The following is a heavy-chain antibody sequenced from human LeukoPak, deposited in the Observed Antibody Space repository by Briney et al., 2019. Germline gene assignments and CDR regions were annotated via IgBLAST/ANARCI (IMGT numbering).Heavy chain of an antibody. CDR1: GYTFTSYA. J-gene: IGHJ5*02. V-gene: IGHV1-3*01. Sequence: ASVKVSCKASGYTFTSYAMHWVRQAPGQRLEWMGWISAGNGNTKYSQKFQGRVTITRDTSASTAYMELSSLRSEDTAVYYCARGRIVGATNWFDPWGQGTLVTVSS. CDR3: ARGRIVGATNWFDP. D-gene: IGHD1-26*01. CDR2: ISAGNGNT.